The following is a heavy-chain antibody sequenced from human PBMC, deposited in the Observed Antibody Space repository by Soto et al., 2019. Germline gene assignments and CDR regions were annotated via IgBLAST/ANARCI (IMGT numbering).Heavy chain of an antibody. D-gene: IGHD1-26*01. CDR3: ARTPRWDTPLFDP. J-gene: IGHJ5*02. V-gene: IGHV3-74*01. CDR2: TNGDGTNT. Sequence: EVQLVESGGGLVQPGGSLRLSCAASGFTFSTYWMHWVRQAPGKGLVWVSRTNGDGTNTAYADSVKGRFTISRDNAKNTLYLQMNGLRVEDTAVYQCARTPRWDTPLFDPWGQGTLVTVSS. CDR1: GFTFSTYW.